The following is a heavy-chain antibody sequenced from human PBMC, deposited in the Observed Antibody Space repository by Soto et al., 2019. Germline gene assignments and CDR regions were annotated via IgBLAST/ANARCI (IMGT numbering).Heavy chain of an antibody. J-gene: IGHJ4*02. D-gene: IGHD3-10*01. CDR3: ARDRRRFGELLTFHFDY. CDR1: GFTFSSYW. V-gene: IGHV3-7*01. CDR2: IKQGGSEK. Sequence: PGGSLRLSCAASGFTFSSYWMSWVRQAPGKGLEWVASIKQGGSEKYYVDSVKGRFTISRDNAKNSLYLQMNSLRAEDTAVYYCARDRRRFGELLTFHFDYWGQGTLVTVSS.